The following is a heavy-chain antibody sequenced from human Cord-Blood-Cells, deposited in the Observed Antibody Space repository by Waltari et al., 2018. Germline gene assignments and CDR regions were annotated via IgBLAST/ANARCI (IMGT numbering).Heavy chain of an antibody. CDR2: ISGGGGST. V-gene: IGHV3-23*01. CDR3: AKVGGVPAAILIHFDY. Sequence: EVQLLESGGGLVQPGGSPRLSCAASGFTFSSYAMSWVRQAPGKGLEWVSAISGGGGSTYYADSVKGRFTISRDNSKNTLYLQMNSLRAEDTAVYYCAKVGGVPAAILIHFDYWGQGTLVTVSS. CDR1: GFTFSSYA. J-gene: IGHJ4*02. D-gene: IGHD2-2*02.